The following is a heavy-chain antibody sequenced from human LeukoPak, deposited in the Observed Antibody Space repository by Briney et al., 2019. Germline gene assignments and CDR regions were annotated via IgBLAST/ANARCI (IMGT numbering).Heavy chain of an antibody. D-gene: IGHD3-16*01. V-gene: IGHV3-23*01. CDR1: EFTFNTYA. CDR2: IRVSGSSA. CDR3: TKRGGFYYYGMDV. J-gene: IGHJ6*02. Sequence: GGSLRLSCAASEFTFNTYAMSWVRQAPGKGLEWVSAIRVSGSSAYYADSVKGRFTISRDISKNTLYLQMSSLRAEDTAVYYCTKRGGFYYYGMDVWGQGTTVTVSS.